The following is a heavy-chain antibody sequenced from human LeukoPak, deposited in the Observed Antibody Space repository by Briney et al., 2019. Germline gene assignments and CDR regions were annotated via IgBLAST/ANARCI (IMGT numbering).Heavy chain of an antibody. J-gene: IGHJ4*02. CDR3: ARSKEAAVMGYYFDY. D-gene: IGHD6-13*01. V-gene: IGHV3-33*01. CDR1: GFTFSRYG. Sequence: GGSLRLSCAASGFTFSRYGMHWVRQAPGKGLDWVAVIWYDGSDKYYADSVKGRFTISRDNSKNTLYLQMNSLRAEDTAVYYCARSKEAAVMGYYFDYWGQGTLVTVSS. CDR2: IWYDGSDK.